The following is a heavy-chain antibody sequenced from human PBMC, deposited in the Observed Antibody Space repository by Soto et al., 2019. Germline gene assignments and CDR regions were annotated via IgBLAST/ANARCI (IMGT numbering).Heavy chain of an antibody. CDR2: IINIFGTA. CDR3: ARGPYEFWSGYYRPDFHSGMDV. V-gene: IGHV1-69*13. Sequence: SVKVSCKASGYTFTSYGISWVRQAPGQGLEWMGGIINIFGTANYAQKFQGRVTITADESTSTAHMELSSLRSEDTAVYYCARGPYEFWSGYYRPDFHSGMDVWGQGTTVTVSS. D-gene: IGHD3-3*01. CDR1: GYTFTSYG. J-gene: IGHJ6*02.